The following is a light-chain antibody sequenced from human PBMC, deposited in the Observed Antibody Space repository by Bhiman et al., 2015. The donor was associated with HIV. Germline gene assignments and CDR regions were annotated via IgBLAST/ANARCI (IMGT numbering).Light chain of an antibody. CDR3: QSYDSGQVV. Sequence: QLVLTQPPSVSGAPGQTVTISCGGSYSNIGAPHYVHWYRQLPGAAPKLLVSDGFNGASGVSDRFSISASAASASLTITGLRPEDEGEYFCQSYDSGQVVFGGGT. CDR2: DGF. CDR1: YSNIGAPHY. V-gene: IGLV1-40*01. J-gene: IGLJ3*02.